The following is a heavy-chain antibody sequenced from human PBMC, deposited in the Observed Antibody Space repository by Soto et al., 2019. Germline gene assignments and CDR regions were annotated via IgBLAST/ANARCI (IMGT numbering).Heavy chain of an antibody. J-gene: IGHJ4*02. D-gene: IGHD3-3*01. CDR2: IYWNDDK. CDR1: GFSLSTRGVG. Sequence: QITLKESGPTLVKPTQTLTLTCTFSGFSLSTRGVGVGWIRQPPGKALEWLALIYWNDDKRYSPSLKSRLTITKDTSKYQVVLTMTNMDPVDTATYYCAHSSYYDFWSGYPKADYWGQGTLVTVSS. V-gene: IGHV2-5*01. CDR3: AHSSYYDFWSGYPKADY.